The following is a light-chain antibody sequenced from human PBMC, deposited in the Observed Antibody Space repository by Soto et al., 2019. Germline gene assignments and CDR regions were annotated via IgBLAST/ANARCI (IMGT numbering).Light chain of an antibody. Sequence: EIVLTQSQATRYLSPWERVTLSCRASQSVSSYLAWYQQKPGQAPRLLIYDASNRATGIPARFSGSGSGTDITLTIRSLEPEDFAVYYCQHRSNGTSYTFGQETKLEIK. CDR1: QSVSSY. CDR2: DAS. J-gene: IGKJ2*01. CDR3: QHRSNGTSYT. V-gene: IGKV3-11*01.